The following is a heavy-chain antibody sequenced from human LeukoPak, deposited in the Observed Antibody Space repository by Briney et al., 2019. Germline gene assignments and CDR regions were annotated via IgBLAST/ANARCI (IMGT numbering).Heavy chain of an antibody. CDR3: AGEDWYDSSGYNPFDC. CDR2: ISTSSTI. CDR1: GFTFSTYT. J-gene: IGHJ4*02. V-gene: IGHV3-48*01. D-gene: IGHD3-22*01. Sequence: GGSLRLSCAASGFTFSTYTMNWVRQAPGKGLEWVSSISTSSTIYYADSVKGRFTISRDNAKNSLYLQMNSQRAEEPAVYFCAGEDWYDSSGYNPFDCWGQGTLVTVSS.